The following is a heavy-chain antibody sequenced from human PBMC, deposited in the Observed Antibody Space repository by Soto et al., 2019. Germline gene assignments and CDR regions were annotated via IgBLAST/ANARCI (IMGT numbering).Heavy chain of an antibody. CDR2: MNPNSGNT. CDR3: ASTYCSGGSCYSGGDYYYYYYMDV. Sequence: QVQLVQSGAEVKKPGASVKVSCKASGYTFTSYDINWVRQATGQGLEWMGWMNPNSGNTGYAQKFQGRVTMTRNTSISTAYMELSSLGSEDTAVYYCASTYCSGGSCYSGGDYYYYYYMDVWGKGTTVTVSS. V-gene: IGHV1-8*01. CDR1: GYTFTSYD. J-gene: IGHJ6*03. D-gene: IGHD2-15*01.